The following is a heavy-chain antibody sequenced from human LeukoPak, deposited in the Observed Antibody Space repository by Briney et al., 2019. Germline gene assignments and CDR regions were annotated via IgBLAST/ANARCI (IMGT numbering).Heavy chain of an antibody. J-gene: IGHJ4*02. CDR3: STNMLRGLHFDY. D-gene: IGHD3-10*01. CDR1: GASLGSHY. V-gene: IGHV4-59*11. Sequence: SETLSLICTVSGASLGSHYWSWIRQPPGGGLEWIGHVYHSGSTSYNPSLESRVSISIDTSKNQFSLKLSSVTAADTAIYYCSTNMLRGLHFDYWGQGTLVAVSS. CDR2: VYHSGST.